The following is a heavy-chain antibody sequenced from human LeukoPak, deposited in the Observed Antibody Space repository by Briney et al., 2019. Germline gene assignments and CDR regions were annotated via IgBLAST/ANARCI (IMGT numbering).Heavy chain of an antibody. D-gene: IGHD6-13*01. Sequence: GALRLSCAASGFTFSSYWMSWVRQAPGKGPEWVANIKQDGSEKYYVDSVKGRFAISRDNAKNSLYLQMNSLRAEDTAVYYCARGLSSSDDYWGQGTLVTVSS. CDR2: IKQDGSEK. CDR1: GFTFSSYW. J-gene: IGHJ4*02. V-gene: IGHV3-7*01. CDR3: ARGLSSSDDY.